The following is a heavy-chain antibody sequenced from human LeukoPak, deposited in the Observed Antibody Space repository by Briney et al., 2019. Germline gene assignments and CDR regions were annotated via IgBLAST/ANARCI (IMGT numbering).Heavy chain of an antibody. Sequence: GGSLRLSCAASGFTFSSYWMHWVRQAPGKGLVWVSRINSDGSSTSYADSVKGRFTISRDNAKNTLYLQMNSLRAEDTAVYYCARLRCSSISCYTYYYYYGMDVWGQGTTVTVSS. J-gene: IGHJ6*02. CDR3: ARLRCSSISCYTYYYYYGMDV. V-gene: IGHV3-74*01. CDR2: INSDGSST. CDR1: GFTFSSYW. D-gene: IGHD2-2*02.